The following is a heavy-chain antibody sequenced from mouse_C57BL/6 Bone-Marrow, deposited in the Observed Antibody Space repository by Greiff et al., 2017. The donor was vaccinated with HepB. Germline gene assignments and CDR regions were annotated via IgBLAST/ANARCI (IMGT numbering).Heavy chain of an antibody. CDR1: GFTFSDYG. CDR3: ARHEGYSNYVGYAMDY. CDR2: ISNLAYSI. D-gene: IGHD2-5*01. Sequence: EVQGVESGGGLVQPGGSLKLSCAASGFTFSDYGMAWVRQAPRKGPEWVAFISNLAYSIYYADTVTGRFTISRENAKNTLYLEMSSLRSEDTAMYYCARHEGYSNYVGYAMDYWGQGTSVTVSS. J-gene: IGHJ4*01. V-gene: IGHV5-15*01.